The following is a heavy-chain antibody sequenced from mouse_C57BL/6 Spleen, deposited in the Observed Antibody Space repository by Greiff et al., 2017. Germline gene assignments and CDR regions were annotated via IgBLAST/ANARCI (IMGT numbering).Heavy chain of an antibody. CDR3: ARPLDYYGSSYGFDY. D-gene: IGHD1-1*01. CDR2: IYPSDSET. Sequence: QVQLQQPGAELVRPGSSVKLSCKASGYTFTSYWMDWVKQRPGQGLEWIGNIYPSDSETHYNQKFKDKATLTVDKSSSTAYMQLSSLTSEDSAVYYCARPLDYYGSSYGFDYWGQGTTLTVSS. V-gene: IGHV1-61*01. CDR1: GYTFTSYW. J-gene: IGHJ2*01.